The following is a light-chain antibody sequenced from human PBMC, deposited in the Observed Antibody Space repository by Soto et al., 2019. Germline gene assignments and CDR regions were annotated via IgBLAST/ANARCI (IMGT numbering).Light chain of an antibody. V-gene: IGKV3-20*01. J-gene: IGKJ5*01. Sequence: EIVLTQSPGTLSLSPGERATLSCRASQRPSNSHVAWYLLKPGQAPRLLIFDTSSRATGIPDRFSGSVSGTDFTLTISRLEPEEFAVFYCQQYGTSEIIFGQGTRLEIK. CDR1: QRPSNSH. CDR2: DTS. CDR3: QQYGTSEII.